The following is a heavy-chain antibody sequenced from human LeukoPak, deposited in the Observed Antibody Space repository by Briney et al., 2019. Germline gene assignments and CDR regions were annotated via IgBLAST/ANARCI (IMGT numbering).Heavy chain of an antibody. CDR3: VRDNRSYNFDY. CDR2: IKSDGSST. D-gene: IGHD1-26*01. V-gene: IGHV3-74*01. Sequence: GGSLRLSCAASGFTFSRYWMHWVRQAPGKGLVWVSCIKSDGSSTSIADSAKGRFTISRDNAKNTVYLQINSLRAEDTAVYYCVRDNRSYNFDYWGQGTLVTVSS. CDR1: GFTFSRYW. J-gene: IGHJ4*02.